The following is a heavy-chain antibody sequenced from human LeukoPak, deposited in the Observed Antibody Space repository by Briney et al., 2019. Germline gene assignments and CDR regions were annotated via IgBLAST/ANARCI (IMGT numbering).Heavy chain of an antibody. V-gene: IGHV7-4-1*02. Sequence: GASVKVSCKASGYTFTSYAMNWVRQAPGQGLEWMGWINTNTGNPTYAQGFTGRFVFSLDTSVSTAYLQISSLKAEDTAVYYCARDYESDDSSGYYHHPGGFDYWGQGTLVTVSS. D-gene: IGHD3-22*01. CDR1: GYTFTSYA. J-gene: IGHJ4*02. CDR2: INTNTGNP. CDR3: ARDYESDDSSGYYHHPGGFDY.